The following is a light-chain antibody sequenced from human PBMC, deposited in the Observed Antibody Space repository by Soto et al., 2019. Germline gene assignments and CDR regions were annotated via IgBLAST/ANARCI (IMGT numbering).Light chain of an antibody. Sequence: LTQPHSVSESPGKTVTISCTRNSGSIASKYVQWYQQRPGSSPTIVIYEDDQRPSGVPDRFSGSIDYSSNSASLTISGLKTDDEADYYCQSYDNTYVIFGGGTKLTVL. CDR1: SGSIASKY. CDR2: EDD. J-gene: IGLJ2*01. V-gene: IGLV6-57*01. CDR3: QSYDNTYVI.